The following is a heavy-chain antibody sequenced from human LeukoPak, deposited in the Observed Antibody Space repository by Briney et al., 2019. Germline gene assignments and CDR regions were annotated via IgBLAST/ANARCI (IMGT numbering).Heavy chain of an antibody. V-gene: IGHV3-48*03. J-gene: IGHJ4*02. CDR1: GFTFSNYA. CDR2: ISSGGTTI. Sequence: GGSLRLSCAASGFTFSNYALNWVRQAPGKGLEWVSYISSGGTTIYYADSVRGRFTFSRDNAKNSLYLQMNSLSAEDTAVYYCARSGSSWYYFDCWGQGTLVTVSS. CDR3: ARSGSSWYYFDC. D-gene: IGHD6-13*01.